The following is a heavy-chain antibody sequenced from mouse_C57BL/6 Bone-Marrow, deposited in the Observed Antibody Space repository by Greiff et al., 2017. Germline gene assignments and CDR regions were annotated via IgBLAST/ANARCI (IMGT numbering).Heavy chain of an antibody. CDR3: ARSPLYYGSSGWFAY. V-gene: IGHV1-19*01. CDR2: INPYNGGT. D-gene: IGHD1-1*01. Sequence: EVQLQQSGPVLVKPGASVKMSCKASGYTFTDSYMNWVKQSHGKSLEWIGVINPYNGGTSYNQKFKGKATLTVDKSSSTAYMELNSLTSEDSAVYYCARSPLYYGSSGWFAYWGQGTLVTVSA. CDR1: GYTFTDSY. J-gene: IGHJ3*01.